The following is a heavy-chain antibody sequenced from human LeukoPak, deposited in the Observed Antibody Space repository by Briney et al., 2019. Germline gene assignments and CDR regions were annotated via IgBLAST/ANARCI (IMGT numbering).Heavy chain of an antibody. V-gene: IGHV1-18*01. CDR1: GGTFSSYA. CDR2: ISAYNGNT. D-gene: IGHD3-16*02. CDR3: ARDLASDYVWGSYRYGNAFDI. J-gene: IGHJ3*02. Sequence: ASVKVSCKASGGTFSSYAISWVRQAPGQGLEWMGWISAYNGNTNYAQKLQGRVTMTTDTSTSTAYMELRSLRSDDTAVYYCARDLASDYVWGSYRYGNAFDIWGQGTMVTVSS.